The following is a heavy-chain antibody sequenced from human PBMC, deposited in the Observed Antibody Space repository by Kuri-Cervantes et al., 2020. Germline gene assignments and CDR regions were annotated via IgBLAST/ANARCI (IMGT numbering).Heavy chain of an antibody. Sequence: GESLKISCKGSGYSFTNYWIGWVRQMPGKGLEWMGIIYPGDSDTRYSPSFQGQVTISADKSISTAYLRWSSLKASDTAMYYCARPTSSWYVGQNDYWGQGTLVTVSS. D-gene: IGHD6-13*01. J-gene: IGHJ4*02. CDR2: IYPGDSDT. CDR3: ARPTSSWYVGQNDY. CDR1: GYSFTNYW. V-gene: IGHV5-51*01.